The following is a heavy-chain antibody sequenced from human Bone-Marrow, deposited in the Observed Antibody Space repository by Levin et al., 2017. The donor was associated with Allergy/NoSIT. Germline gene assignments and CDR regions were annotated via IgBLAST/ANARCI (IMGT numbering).Heavy chain of an antibody. V-gene: IGHV4-61*02. Sequence: PSETLSLTCSVSGGSISSGRYYFTWVRQSAGKGLEWIGRIYTTGSTNYNPSLESRVTISRDTFKKEVYLTLSSVTAADTAVYYCARDRLASLYYHSMDVWGRGTTVIVSS. CDR2: IYTTGST. J-gene: IGHJ6*03. CDR3: ARDRLASLYYHSMDV. CDR1: GGSISSGRYY.